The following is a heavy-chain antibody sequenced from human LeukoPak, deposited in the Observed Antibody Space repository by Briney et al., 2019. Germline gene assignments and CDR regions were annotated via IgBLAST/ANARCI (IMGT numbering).Heavy chain of an antibody. D-gene: IGHD6-19*01. CDR2: IYHSGST. Sequence: PSGTLSLTCAVPGGSISSSNWWSWVRQPPGKGLEWIGEIYHSGSTNYNPSLKSRVTISVDKSKNQFSLKLSSVTAADTAVYYCARSREYSSGGYYFDYWGQGTLVTVSS. V-gene: IGHV4-4*02. CDR1: GGSISSSNW. J-gene: IGHJ4*02. CDR3: ARSREYSSGGYYFDY.